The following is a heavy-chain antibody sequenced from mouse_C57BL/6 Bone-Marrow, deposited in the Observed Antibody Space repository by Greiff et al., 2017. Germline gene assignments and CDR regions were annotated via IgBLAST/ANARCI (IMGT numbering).Heavy chain of an antibody. CDR3: AILYDGYLDY. J-gene: IGHJ2*01. Sequence: EVKLVESGGGLVKPGGSLKLSCAASGFTFSDYGMHWVRQAPEKGLEWVAYISSGSSTIYYADTVKGRFTISRDNAKNTLFLQMTSLRSEDTAMYYCAILYDGYLDYWGQGTTLTVSS. CDR2: ISSGSSTI. D-gene: IGHD2-3*01. CDR1: GFTFSDYG. V-gene: IGHV5-17*01.